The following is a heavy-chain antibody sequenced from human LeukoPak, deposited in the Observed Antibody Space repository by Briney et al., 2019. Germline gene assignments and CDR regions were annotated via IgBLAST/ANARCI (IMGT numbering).Heavy chain of an antibody. CDR3: ARSLGLVVPAAQYYYYYGMDV. Sequence: PSETLSLTCTVSGGSISSYYWSWIRQPPGKGLEWIGYIYYGGSTNYNPSLKSRVTISVDTSKNQFSLKLSSVTAADTAVYYCARSLGLVVPAAQYYYYYGMDVWGQGTTVTVSS. CDR1: GGSISSYY. V-gene: IGHV4-59*01. D-gene: IGHD2-2*01. J-gene: IGHJ6*02. CDR2: IYYGGST.